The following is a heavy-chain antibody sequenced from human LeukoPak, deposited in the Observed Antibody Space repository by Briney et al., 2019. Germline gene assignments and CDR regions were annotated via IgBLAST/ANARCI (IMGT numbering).Heavy chain of an antibody. CDR1: GFTFSSYV. V-gene: IGHV3-23*01. CDR2: ISGSGDST. J-gene: IGHJ4*02. Sequence: GGSLRLSCAASGFTFSSYVMSWVRQAPGKGLEWVSGISGSGDSTYCADFVKGRFTISRDNSKNTLYLQMNSLRAEDTAVYYCATKGLVSVPSRYHFDYWGQGTLVTVSS. CDR3: ATKGLVSVPSRYHFDY. D-gene: IGHD2-2*01.